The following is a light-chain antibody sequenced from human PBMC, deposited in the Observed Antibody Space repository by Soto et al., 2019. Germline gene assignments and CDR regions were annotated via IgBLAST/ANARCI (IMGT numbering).Light chain of an antibody. CDR3: CSYAGSSTHAV. Sequence: QSALTQPASVSGSPGQSITIPCTGTSSDVGSYNLVSWYQQHPGKAPKLMIYEGSKRPSGVSNRFSGSKSGNTASLTISGLQAEDEADYYCCSYAGSSTHAVFGGGTQLTVL. J-gene: IGLJ7*01. CDR2: EGS. V-gene: IGLV2-23*01. CDR1: SSDVGSYNL.